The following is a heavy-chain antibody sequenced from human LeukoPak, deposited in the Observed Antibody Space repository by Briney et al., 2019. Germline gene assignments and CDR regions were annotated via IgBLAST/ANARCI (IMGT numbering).Heavy chain of an antibody. J-gene: IGHJ4*02. Sequence: PSETLSLTCTVSGGSISSYYWSWIRQPPGKGLEWIGYIYYSGSTNYNPSLKSRVTISVDTSKNQFSLKLSSVTAADTAVYYCARAAYSGSYYDFDYWGQGTLVTVSS. CDR3: ARAAYSGSYYDFDY. CDR1: GGSISSYY. D-gene: IGHD1-26*01. CDR2: IYYSGST. V-gene: IGHV4-59*01.